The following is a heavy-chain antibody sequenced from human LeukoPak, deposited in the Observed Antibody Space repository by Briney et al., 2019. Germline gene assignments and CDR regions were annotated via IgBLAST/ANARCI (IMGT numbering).Heavy chain of an antibody. D-gene: IGHD2/OR15-2a*01. Sequence: GGSLRLSCAASGFTFDDYGMSWVPQAPGKGLEWVSGINWNGGSTGYADSVKGRFTISRDNAKNSLYLQMNSLRAEDTALYYCARDSSNRDYYYYYDMDVWGKGTTVTVSS. V-gene: IGHV3-20*04. CDR1: GFTFDDYG. CDR3: ARDSSNRDYYYYYDMDV. CDR2: INWNGGST. J-gene: IGHJ6*03.